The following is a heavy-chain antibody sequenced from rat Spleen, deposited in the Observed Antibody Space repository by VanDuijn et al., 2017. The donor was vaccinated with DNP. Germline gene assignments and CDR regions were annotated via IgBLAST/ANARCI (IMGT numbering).Heavy chain of an antibody. Sequence: QVQLKESGPDLVQPSQTLSLTCTVSGFSLTTFGVSWVRQPPGKGLEWIGAIWSGGNTDYSSGLKSRLNISRDTSKNQILLKMNGLQTEDTAMYFCARHYGLFGYFDYWGQGVMVTVSS. J-gene: IGHJ2*01. CDR2: IWSGGNT. V-gene: IGHV2-16*01. CDR1: GFSLTTFG. D-gene: IGHD1-6*01. CDR3: ARHYGLFGYFDY.